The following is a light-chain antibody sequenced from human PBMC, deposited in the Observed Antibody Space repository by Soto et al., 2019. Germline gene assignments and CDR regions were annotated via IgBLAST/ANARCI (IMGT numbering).Light chain of an antibody. CDR2: NND. CDR3: EAWDDSLYGAV. Sequence: HSVLTQPPSASGTPGQRVTISCSGSSSNIGANPINWYQQLPGTAPKLLIYNNDQRPSGVPDRFSASKSGTSASLAISGLQYADEAAYYCEAWDDSLYGAVLGGGTKLTVL. V-gene: IGLV1-44*01. J-gene: IGLJ2*01. CDR1: SSNIGANP.